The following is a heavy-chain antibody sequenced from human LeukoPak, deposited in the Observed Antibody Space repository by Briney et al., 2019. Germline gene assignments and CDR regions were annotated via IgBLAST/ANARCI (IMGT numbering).Heavy chain of an antibody. CDR1: GFTFGDYG. D-gene: IGHD6-6*01. CDR2: INWNGGNT. V-gene: IGHV3-20*01. Sequence: RPGGSLGLSCAASGFTFGDYGMSWVRQAPGKGLEWVSGINWNGGNTGYADSVKGRLTISRDNAKNSLYLQMNSLRAEDTALYHCARGGISSSSIPYFDYWGQGTLVTVSS. CDR3: ARGGISSSSIPYFDY. J-gene: IGHJ4*02.